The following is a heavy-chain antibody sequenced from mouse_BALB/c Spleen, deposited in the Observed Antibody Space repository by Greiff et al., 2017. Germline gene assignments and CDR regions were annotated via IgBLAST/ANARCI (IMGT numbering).Heavy chain of an antibody. CDR1: GFTFSSFG. CDR3: ARGDYYGSSYYAMDY. V-gene: IGHV5-17*02. Sequence: QLKESGGGLVQPGGSRKLSCAASGFTFSSFGMHWVRQAPEKGLEWVAYISSGSSTIYYADTVKGRFTISRDNPKNTLFLQMTSLRSEDTAMYYCARGDYYGSSYYAMDYWGQGTSVTVSS. J-gene: IGHJ4*01. D-gene: IGHD1-1*01. CDR2: ISSGSSTI.